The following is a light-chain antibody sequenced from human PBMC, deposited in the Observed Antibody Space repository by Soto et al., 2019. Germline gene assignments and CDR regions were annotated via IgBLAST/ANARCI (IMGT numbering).Light chain of an antibody. Sequence: QSALTQPPSASGSPGQSVTISCTGTTRDIGGYNYVSWYQQYPGKAPKLLIYDVSRRPSGVPDRFSGSKSGNTASLTVSGLQAEDEADYYCNSYGGSDNFVFGTGTKLTVL. CDR3: NSYGGSDNFV. CDR2: DVS. J-gene: IGLJ1*01. V-gene: IGLV2-8*01. CDR1: TRDIGGYNY.